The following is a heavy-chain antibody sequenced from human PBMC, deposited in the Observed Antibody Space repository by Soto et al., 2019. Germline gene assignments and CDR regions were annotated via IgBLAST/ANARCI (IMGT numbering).Heavy chain of an antibody. CDR1: GFSLNNARMG. V-gene: IGHV2-26*01. D-gene: IGHD1-26*01. CDR3: ARHGRGVGTRPLDY. CDR2: IFSNDEK. J-gene: IGHJ4*02. Sequence: QVTLKESGPVLVKPTETLTLTCTVSGFSLNNARMGVSWIRQPPGKALEWLAHIFSNDEKAYSTSLKSRHTISKDTSKSQVVLTMTNMDPVDTATYYCARHGRGVGTRPLDYWGQGTHVTVSS.